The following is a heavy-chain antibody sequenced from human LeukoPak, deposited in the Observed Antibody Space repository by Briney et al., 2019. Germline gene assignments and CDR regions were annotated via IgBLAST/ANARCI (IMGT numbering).Heavy chain of an antibody. V-gene: IGHV1-8*03. D-gene: IGHD3-10*01. J-gene: IGHJ4*02. CDR3: ARGDQFNYGSGSDYFDY. Sequence: ASGKVSCKASGYTFTSYDINWVRQATGQGLEWMGWMNPNSGNTGYAQKFQGRVTITRNTSISTAYMELSSLRSEDTAVYYCARGDQFNYGSGSDYFDYWGQGTLVTVSS. CDR2: MNPNSGNT. CDR1: GYTFTSYD.